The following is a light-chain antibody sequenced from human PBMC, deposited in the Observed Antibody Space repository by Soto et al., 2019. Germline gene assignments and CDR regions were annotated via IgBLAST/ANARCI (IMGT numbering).Light chain of an antibody. J-gene: IGKJ2*01. Sequence: DIQMTQSPSSLSASVGDRVTITCRASQSISTYLNWYQQKPGKAPKLLIYAASSLQSGVPSRFSGSGSATDFSLTISSLQLEDFATYYCQQSHGIPYTFGQGTKLEIK. CDR1: QSISTY. CDR2: AAS. V-gene: IGKV1-39*01. CDR3: QQSHGIPYT.